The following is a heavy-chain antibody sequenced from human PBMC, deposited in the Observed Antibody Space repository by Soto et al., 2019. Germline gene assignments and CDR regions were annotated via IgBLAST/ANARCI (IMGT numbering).Heavy chain of an antibody. V-gene: IGHV4-34*01. CDR2: INHSGST. D-gene: IGHD3-3*01. CDR3: ARRFGVVIFNWFDP. Sequence: QVQLQQWGAGLLKPSETLSLTCAVYGGSFSGYYWSWIRQPPGKGLEWIGEINHSGSTNYNPSLKSLVTVSVDTSKNQFSLKRSSVTAADTAVYYCARRFGVVIFNWFDPWGQGTLVTVSS. CDR1: GGSFSGYY. J-gene: IGHJ5*02.